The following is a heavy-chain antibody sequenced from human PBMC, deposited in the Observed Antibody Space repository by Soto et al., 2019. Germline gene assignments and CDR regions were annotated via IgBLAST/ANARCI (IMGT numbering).Heavy chain of an antibody. CDR1: GGSISNYY. V-gene: IGHV4-59*12. CDR3: ARVPDY. J-gene: IGHJ4*02. Sequence: SETLSLTCTVSGGSISNYYWSWIRQPPGRGLEWIGHIFYSGSTNHNPALKSRVTISVDTSKSQFSLKLSSVTAADTAVYYCARVPDYRAQRTPVTVSS. CDR2: IFYSGST.